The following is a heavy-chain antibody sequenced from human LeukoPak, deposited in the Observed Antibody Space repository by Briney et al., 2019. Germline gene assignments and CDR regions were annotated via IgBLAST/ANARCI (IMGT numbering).Heavy chain of an antibody. J-gene: IGHJ5*02. CDR2: INPNSGGT. CDR3: ASVRGVQNWFDP. D-gene: IGHD3-10*01. CDR1: GYTFTGYY. Sequence: ASVKVSCKASGYTFTGYYMHWVRQAPGQGLEWMGWINPNSGGTNYAQKFQGRATMTRDTSISTAYMELSRLRSDDTAVYYCASVRGVQNWFDPWGQGTLVTVSS. V-gene: IGHV1-2*02.